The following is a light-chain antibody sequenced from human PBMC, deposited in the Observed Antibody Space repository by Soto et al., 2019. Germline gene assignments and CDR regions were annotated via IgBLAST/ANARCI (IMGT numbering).Light chain of an antibody. CDR2: VAS. CDR1: QSVSSSY. CDR3: QQYGSSPMYT. V-gene: IGKV3-20*01. J-gene: IGKJ2*01. Sequence: EIVLTQSPGTLSLSPGERATLSCRASQSVSSSYLAWYQQKPGQAPRLLIYVASSRATGIPDRFSGSGSGTDVTLTISRLEPEDFAVYYCQQYGSSPMYTFGQGTKLEIK.